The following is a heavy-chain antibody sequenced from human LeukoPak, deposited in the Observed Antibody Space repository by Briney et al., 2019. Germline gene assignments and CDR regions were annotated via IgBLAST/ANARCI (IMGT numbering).Heavy chain of an antibody. Sequence: GESLKISCKGPGYSFTSYWIGWVRQMPGKGLERMGIIYPGDSDTRYSPSFQGQVTISADKSISTAYLQWSSLKASDTAMYYCAINYYYDSSGYSREPFDYWGQGTLVTVSS. CDR1: GYSFTSYW. CDR2: IYPGDSDT. CDR3: AINYYYDSSGYSREPFDY. J-gene: IGHJ4*02. V-gene: IGHV5-51*01. D-gene: IGHD3-22*01.